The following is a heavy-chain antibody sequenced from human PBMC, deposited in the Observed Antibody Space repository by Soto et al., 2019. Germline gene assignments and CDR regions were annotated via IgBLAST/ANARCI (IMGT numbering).Heavy chain of an antibody. J-gene: IGHJ6*02. V-gene: IGHV1-69*12. CDR3: ARDGRTTGTTVNYYGMDV. CDR1: GGTFSSYT. Sequence: QVQLVQSGAEVKKPGSSVKVSCKASGGTFSSYTISWVRLAPGQGLEWMGGIIPIFGAANYAQKFQGRVTITADESTSTAYMELSSLRSEDTAVYYCARDGRTTGTTVNYYGMDVWGQGTTVTVSS. CDR2: IIPIFGAA. D-gene: IGHD1-1*01.